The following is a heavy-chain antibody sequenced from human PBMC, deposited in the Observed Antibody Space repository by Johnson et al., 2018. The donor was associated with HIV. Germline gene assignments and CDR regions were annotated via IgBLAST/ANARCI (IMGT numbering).Heavy chain of an antibody. CDR1: GFTFSSYA. CDR2: ISGSGGST. V-gene: IGHV3-23*04. J-gene: IGHJ3*02. Sequence: MQLVESGGGLVQPGGSLRLSCAASGFTFSSYAMSWVRQAPGKGLEWVSAISGSGGSTFYADSVKGRFTISRDDSKNTLYLQMNSLKTEYTAVYYCTTKTTVVTLGFDIWGQGTMVTVSS. CDR3: TTKTTVVTLGFDI. D-gene: IGHD4-23*01.